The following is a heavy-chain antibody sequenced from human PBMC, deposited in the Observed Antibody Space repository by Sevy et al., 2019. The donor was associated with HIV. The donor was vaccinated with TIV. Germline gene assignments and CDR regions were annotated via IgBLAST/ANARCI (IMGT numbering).Heavy chain of an antibody. J-gene: IGHJ4*02. V-gene: IGHV3-48*02. D-gene: IGHD2-21*01. CDR3: VRDERAIASHFDY. CDR2: FDRTDIT. Sequence: GGCLRLSCEASGFTLSSYTMNWVRQSPEKGLEWVATFDRTDITHYADSVKGRFIISRDTAKNSLFLQMNSLQDHDTAMYFCVRDERAIASHFDYWGRGTLVTVSS. CDR1: GFTLSSYT.